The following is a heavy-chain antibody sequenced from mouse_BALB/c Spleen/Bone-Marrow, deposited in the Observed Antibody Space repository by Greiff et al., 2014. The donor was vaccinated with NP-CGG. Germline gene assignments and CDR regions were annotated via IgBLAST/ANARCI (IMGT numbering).Heavy chain of an antibody. D-gene: IGHD2-14*01. CDR2: IDPENGNT. CDR3: VAYYRYEYYFDY. J-gene: IGHJ2*01. Sequence: VQLQQSGAELVRPGALVKLSCKASGFNIKDYYMHWVEQRPEQGLEWIGWIDPENGNTIYDPKFQGKASITADTSSNTAYLQLSSLTSGDTAVYYCVAYYRYEYYFDYWGQGTTLTVSS. V-gene: IGHV14-1*02. CDR1: GFNIKDYY.